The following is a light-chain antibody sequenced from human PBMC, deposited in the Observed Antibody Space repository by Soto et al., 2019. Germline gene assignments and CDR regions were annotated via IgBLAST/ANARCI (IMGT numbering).Light chain of an antibody. J-gene: IGKJ4*01. CDR2: WAS. V-gene: IGKV4-1*01. CDR3: QHYYSTPLT. CDR1: QSVLYSSNNKNY. Sequence: DIVMTQSPDSLAGSLGERATINCKSSQSVLYSSNNKNYLAWYQQKPGQPPKLLIYWASTRESGVPDRFSGSGSGTDFTLTISSLQAEDVAVYYCQHYYSTPLTFGGGTKVEIK.